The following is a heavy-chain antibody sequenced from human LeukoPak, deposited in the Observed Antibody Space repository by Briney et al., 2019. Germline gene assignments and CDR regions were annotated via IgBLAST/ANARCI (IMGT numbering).Heavy chain of an antibody. CDR2: ISYDGSNK. CDR3: AKGPNFGSWRAVHY. CDR1: GFTFSSYG. Sequence: QAGGSLRLSCAASGFTFSSYGMHWVRQAPGKGLEWVAVISYDGSNKYYADSVKGRFTISRDKSKNTLYLQMNSLRTDDTAIYYCAKGPNFGSWRAVHYWGQGSLVTVSS. J-gene: IGHJ4*02. D-gene: IGHD3-10*01. V-gene: IGHV3-30*18.